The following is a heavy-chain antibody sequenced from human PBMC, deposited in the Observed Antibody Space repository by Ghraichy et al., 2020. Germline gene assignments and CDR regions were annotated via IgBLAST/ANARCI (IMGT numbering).Heavy chain of an antibody. V-gene: IGHV3-48*02. CDR3: ARGSKVVRFFYYDGMDV. CDR1: GFTLNSYS. CDR2: ITSSSRTI. Sequence: GGSLRLSCVGSGFTLNSYSMNWVRQSPGKGLEWISYITSSSRTITYADSVKGRFTISRDNAQNSLYLQMNSLRDEDTAVYYCARGSKVVRFFYYDGMDVWGQGTTVTVSS. J-gene: IGHJ6*02. D-gene: IGHD4-23*01.